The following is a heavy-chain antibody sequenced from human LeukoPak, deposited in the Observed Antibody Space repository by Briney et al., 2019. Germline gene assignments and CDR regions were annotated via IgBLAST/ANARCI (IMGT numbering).Heavy chain of an antibody. V-gene: IGHV3-23*01. J-gene: IGHJ4*02. Sequence: GGSLRLSXAASGFTFSSYAMSWVCQTPGKGMEWVSAISGSGGSTYYADSVKGRFTISRDNSKNTLYPQINSLRAEDTAVYYCAKDPPSVVVAATPGYWGQGTLVTVSS. CDR1: GFTFSSYA. D-gene: IGHD2-15*01. CDR2: ISGSGGST. CDR3: AKDPPSVVVAATPGY.